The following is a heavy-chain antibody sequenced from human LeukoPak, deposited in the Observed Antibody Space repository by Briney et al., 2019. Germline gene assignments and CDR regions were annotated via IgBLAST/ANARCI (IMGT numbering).Heavy chain of an antibody. D-gene: IGHD5-24*01. CDR1: GGSISSYY. J-gene: IGHJ4*02. CDR2: IYYSGST. CDR3: ARLRYTKEVDY. Sequence: SETLSLTCAVSGGSISSYYWSWIRQPPGKGLEWIGYIYYSGSTNYNPSLKSRVTISVDTSKNQFSLKLSSVTAADTAVYYCARLRYTKEVDYWGQGTLVTVSS. V-gene: IGHV4-59*01.